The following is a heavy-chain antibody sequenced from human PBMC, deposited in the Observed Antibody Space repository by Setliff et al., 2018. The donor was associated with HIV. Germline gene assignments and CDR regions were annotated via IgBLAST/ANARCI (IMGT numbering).Heavy chain of an antibody. CDR3: ARDGSRTTGATGYYYGLDV. CDR2: IYHSGNT. V-gene: IGHV4-38-2*02. CDR1: GYSISNDYY. Sequence: SETLSLTCTVSGYSISNDYYWGWIRQPPGKGLEWVASIYHSGNTYYNPSLKSRVTISVDTSKNQFSLRLSSVTAADTAVYYCARDGSRTTGATGYYYGLDVWGQGTTVTVSS. J-gene: IGHJ6*02. D-gene: IGHD1-1*01.